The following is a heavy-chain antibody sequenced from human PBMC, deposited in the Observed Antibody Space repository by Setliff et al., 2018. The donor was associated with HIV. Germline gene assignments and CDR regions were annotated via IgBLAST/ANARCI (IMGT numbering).Heavy chain of an antibody. Sequence: SETLSLTCTLNGVPLSDYYWNWIHQSPGEGLEWIVEVNHNGNINYNPSLKSRVTVSVDTSKTQYSLKMISVTAADTAMYYCAISIVGVTSEMYWAQGTLVTVSS. V-gene: IGHV4-34*01. CDR2: VNHNGNI. CDR3: AISIVGVTSEMY. J-gene: IGHJ4*02. CDR1: GVPLSDYY. D-gene: IGHD2-21*02.